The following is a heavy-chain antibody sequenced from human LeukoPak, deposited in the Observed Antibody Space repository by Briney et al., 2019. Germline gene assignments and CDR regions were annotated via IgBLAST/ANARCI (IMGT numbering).Heavy chain of an antibody. V-gene: IGHV3-23*01. D-gene: IGHD5-24*01. CDR2: ISGSGGST. CDR1: GFTFSNYA. J-gene: IGHJ4*02. Sequence: PGGSLRLSCAASGFTFSNYAMTWVRQAPGKGLEWVSGISGSGGSTYYADSVKGRFTISRDNSKNTLYLEMNSLRAEDTAVYYCAKEGRSLQTYWGQGTLVTVSS. CDR3: AKEGRSLQTY.